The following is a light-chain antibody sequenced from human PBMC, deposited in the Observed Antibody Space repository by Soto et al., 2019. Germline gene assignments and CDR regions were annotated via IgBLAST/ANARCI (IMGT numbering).Light chain of an antibody. J-gene: IGKJ1*01. CDR3: LQDYNYPQWT. CDR1: QGIRND. V-gene: IGKV1-6*01. CDR2: AAS. Sequence: AIPMTQSPSSLSASVGDRVTITCRASQGIRNDLGWYQQKPGKAPKLLIYAASSLQSGVPSRFSGSGSGTDFTLTISSPQPEDFATYYCLQDYNYPQWTFGQGTKVEIK.